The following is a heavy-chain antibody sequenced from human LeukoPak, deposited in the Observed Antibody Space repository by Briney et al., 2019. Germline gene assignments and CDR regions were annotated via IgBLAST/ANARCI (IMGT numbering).Heavy chain of an antibody. CDR2: IFYSGRT. CDR3: ARDSDYGYPGPFDD. CDR1: GGSISSSNYY. Sequence: PSGTLSLTCTVSGGSISSSNYYWGCIRQPPGKGLEWIGSIFYSGRTYYSPSLKSRVTISLDTSKNQFSLKLSSVTAADTAVYYCARDSDYGYPGPFDDWGQGTLVTVSS. J-gene: IGHJ4*02. V-gene: IGHV4-39*07. D-gene: IGHD5-18*01.